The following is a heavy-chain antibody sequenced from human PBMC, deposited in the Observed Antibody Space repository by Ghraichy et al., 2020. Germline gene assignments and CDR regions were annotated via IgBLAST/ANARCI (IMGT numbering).Heavy chain of an antibody. CDR3: AKGDTSGSIFRY. CDR2: ISGSGGST. Sequence: GGSLRLSCAASGFTFSTYAMGWVRQAPGKGLEWVSTISGSGGSTYYADSVKGRFTISRDNSKNTLCLQMSSLRAEDTAVYYGAKGDTSGSIFRYWGQGTLVTVSS. J-gene: IGHJ4*02. CDR1: GFTFSTYA. V-gene: IGHV3-23*01. D-gene: IGHD3-22*01.